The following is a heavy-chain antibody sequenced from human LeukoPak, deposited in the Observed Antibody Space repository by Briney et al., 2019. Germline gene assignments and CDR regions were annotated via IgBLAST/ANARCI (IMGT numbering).Heavy chain of an antibody. J-gene: IGHJ6*03. CDR3: ARDEYYYDSSGSRPHYYYMDV. CDR2: IYTSGST. V-gene: IGHV4-4*07. CDR1: GGSISSYY. Sequence: PSETLSLTCTVSGGSISSYYWSWIRQPAGKGLEWIGRIYTSGSTNYNPSLKSRATMSVGKSKNQFSLKLSSVTAADTAVYYCARDEYYYDSSGSRPHYYYMDVWGKGTTVTVSS. D-gene: IGHD3-22*01.